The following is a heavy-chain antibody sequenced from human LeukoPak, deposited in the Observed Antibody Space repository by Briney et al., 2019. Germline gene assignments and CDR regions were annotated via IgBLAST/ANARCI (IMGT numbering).Heavy chain of an antibody. V-gene: IGHV5-51*01. D-gene: IGHD3-9*01. J-gene: IGHJ4*02. Sequence: GESLKISCKGSGYNFATYWIGWVRQMPGKGLEWMGIIYPDDSDTKYSPSFQGQVTISADKSISTAYLQWSSLKASDTAMYYCARRCYDILTGYCPFDYWGQGTLVTVSS. CDR3: ARRCYDILTGYCPFDY. CDR1: GYNFATYW. CDR2: IYPDDSDT.